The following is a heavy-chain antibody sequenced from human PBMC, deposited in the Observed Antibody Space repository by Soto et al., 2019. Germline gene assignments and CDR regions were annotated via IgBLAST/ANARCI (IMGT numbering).Heavy chain of an antibody. J-gene: IGHJ4*02. Sequence: GGSLRLSCAASGFTFSSYWMHWVRQAPGKGLVWVSRINSDGSSTSYADSVKGRFTISRDNAKNKLYLQMNSLRAEDTAVYYCARDGPPLELELRNFDYWGQGTLVTVSS. CDR1: GFTFSSYW. CDR2: INSDGSST. CDR3: ARDGPPLELELRNFDY. V-gene: IGHV3-74*01. D-gene: IGHD1-7*01.